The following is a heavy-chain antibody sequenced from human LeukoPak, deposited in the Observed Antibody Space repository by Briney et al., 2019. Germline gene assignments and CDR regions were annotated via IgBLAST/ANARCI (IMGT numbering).Heavy chain of an antibody. CDR3: ARDKAWLDP. Sequence: SETLSLTCTVSGGSMGSYYWAWIRQPAGKGLEWIGHTYSAGTTTYNPALKSRVTMSIDMSKNQFSLTLRSMTAADTAVYYCARDKAWLDPWGQGTLVTVSS. V-gene: IGHV4-4*07. J-gene: IGHJ5*02. CDR1: GGSMGSYY. D-gene: IGHD5-12*01. CDR2: TYSAGTT.